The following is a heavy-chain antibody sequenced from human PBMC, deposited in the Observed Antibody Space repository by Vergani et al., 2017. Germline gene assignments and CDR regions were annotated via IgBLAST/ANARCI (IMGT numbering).Heavy chain of an antibody. CDR3: ARGYYDSSGYYLDAFDI. Sequence: QLQLQESGPGLVKPSETLSLTCTVSGGSISSSSYYWSWIRQPPGKGLEWIGYIYYSGSTYYNPSLKSRVTISVDTSKNQFSLKLSSVTAADTAVYYCARGYYDSSGYYLDAFDIWGQGTMVTVSS. D-gene: IGHD3-22*01. CDR1: GGSISSSSYY. V-gene: IGHV4-30-4*01. J-gene: IGHJ3*02. CDR2: IYYSGST.